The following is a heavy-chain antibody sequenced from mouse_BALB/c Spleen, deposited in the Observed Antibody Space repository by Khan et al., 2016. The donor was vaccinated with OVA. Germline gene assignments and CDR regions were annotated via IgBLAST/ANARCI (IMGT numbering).Heavy chain of an antibody. CDR1: GFTFSTYG. Sequence: VQLKESGGDLVKPGGSLKLSCAASGFTFSTYGMSWVRQTPDKRLEWVATVSTGGGYTYYPDSVKGRFTISRDNAKNTLYLQMSGLKSEDTAMFYCTRRAYYYDSEGFAYWGQGTLVTVSA. D-gene: IGHD1-1*01. J-gene: IGHJ3*01. V-gene: IGHV5-6*01. CDR2: VSTGGGYT. CDR3: TRRAYYYDSEGFAY.